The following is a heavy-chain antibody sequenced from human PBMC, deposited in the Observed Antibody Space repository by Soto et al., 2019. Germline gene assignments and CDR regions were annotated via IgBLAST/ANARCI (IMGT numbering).Heavy chain of an antibody. J-gene: IGHJ5*02. CDR2: IIPILGTT. Sequence: QVQLLQSGTELRQPGSSVTISCTPSGGTFVSSAFAWVRQAPGGRFEWMGGIIPILGTTKYAEKFLGRLTIRADDSSRTAFLELSSLTVDDTAVYFCAKKNPHGDSNKAWLDPWGQGTLVTVST. D-gene: IGHD2-8*01. CDR3: AKKNPHGDSNKAWLDP. CDR1: GGTFVSSA. V-gene: IGHV1-69*01.